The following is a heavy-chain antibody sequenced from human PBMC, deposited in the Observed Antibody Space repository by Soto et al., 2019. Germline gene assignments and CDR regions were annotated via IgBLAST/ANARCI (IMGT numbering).Heavy chain of an antibody. J-gene: IGHJ4*02. CDR3: ARGAYYYDSSGLSY. CDR2: VDSDGRGT. D-gene: IGHD3-22*01. CDR1: GITFTNYW. Sequence: PGGSLRLSCVASGITFTNYWMHWVRQVPGKGLVWVARVDSDGRGTSYADFVKGRFTISRDNAKNTLYLQMNSLRVEDTAMYYCARGAYYYDSSGLSYWGQGTLVTVSS. V-gene: IGHV3-74*01.